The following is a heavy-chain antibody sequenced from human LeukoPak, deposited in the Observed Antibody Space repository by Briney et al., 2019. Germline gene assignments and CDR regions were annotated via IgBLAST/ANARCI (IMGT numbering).Heavy chain of an antibody. J-gene: IGHJ5*02. CDR2: ISAYNGNT. V-gene: IGHV1-18*01. CDR1: GYTFTSYG. Sequence: GASVKVSCKASGYTFTSYGISWVRQAPGQGLEWKGWISAYNGNTNYAQKLQGRVTMTTDTSTSTAYMELRSLRSDDTAVYYCARDRAGYSYGSDWFDPWGQGTLVTVSS. CDR3: ARDRAGYSYGSDWFDP. D-gene: IGHD5-18*01.